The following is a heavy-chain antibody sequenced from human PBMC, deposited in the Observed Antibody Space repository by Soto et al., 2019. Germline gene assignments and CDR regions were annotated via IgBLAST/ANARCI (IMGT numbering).Heavy chain of an antibody. V-gene: IGHV1-8*01. CDR1: GYTFTSYD. CDR2: MNPNSGNT. J-gene: IGHJ4*02. D-gene: IGHD3-22*01. Sequence: VPVKVSCKASGYTFTSYDINWVRQATGQGLEWMGWMNPNSGNTGYAQKFQGRVTMTRNTSISTAYMELSSLRSEDTAVYYCARASSGYCFDYWGQGTLVTVSS. CDR3: ARASSGYCFDY.